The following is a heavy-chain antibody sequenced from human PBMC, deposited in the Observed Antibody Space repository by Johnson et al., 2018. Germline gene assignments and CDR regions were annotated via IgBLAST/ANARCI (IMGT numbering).Heavy chain of an antibody. CDR2: TYYRSKWYY. CDR3: AIASSWPTEYFQH. V-gene: IGHV6-1*01. D-gene: IGHD6-13*01. CDR1: GDSVSSNSAA. Sequence: QVQLQESGPGLVKPSQTLSLTCAISGDSVSSNSAAWNWIRQSPSRGLEWLGRTYYRSKWYYDYAVSLKSRITIIPDTSKNQFSLQLNSVTPEDTAVYYCAIASSWPTEYFQHWGQGTLVTVSS. J-gene: IGHJ1*01.